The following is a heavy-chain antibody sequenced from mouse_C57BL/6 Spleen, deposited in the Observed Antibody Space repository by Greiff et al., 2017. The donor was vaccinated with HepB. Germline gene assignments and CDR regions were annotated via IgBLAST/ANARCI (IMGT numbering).Heavy chain of an antibody. J-gene: IGHJ1*03. CDR2: IYPGDGDT. D-gene: IGHD2-5*01. CDR3: ARSYYSNYGYFDD. V-gene: IGHV1-82*01. Sequence: VQLQQSGPELVKPGASVKISCKASGYAFSSSWMNWVKQRPGKGLEWIGRIYPGDGDTNYNGKFKGKATLTADKSSSTAYMQLSSLTSEDSAVYFCARSYYSNYGYFDDWGTGTTVTVSS. CDR1: GYAFSSSW.